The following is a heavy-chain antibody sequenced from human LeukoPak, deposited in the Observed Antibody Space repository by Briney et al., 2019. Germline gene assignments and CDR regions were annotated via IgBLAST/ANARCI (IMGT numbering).Heavy chain of an antibody. V-gene: IGHV3-23*01. Sequence: EGSLRLSCAASGFTFGNYAMSWVRQAPGKGLEWVSPIEGTGGDTHYADSVNGRFTISRDNSKNTLYLQMNSLRAEDTAVYYCAKDSYYDSSGHTVFDYWGQGTLVTVSS. D-gene: IGHD3-22*01. CDR3: AKDSYYDSSGHTVFDY. CDR1: GFTFGNYA. CDR2: IEGTGGDT. J-gene: IGHJ4*02.